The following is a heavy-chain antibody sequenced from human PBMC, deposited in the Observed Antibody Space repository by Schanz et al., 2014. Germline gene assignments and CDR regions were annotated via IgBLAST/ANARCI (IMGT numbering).Heavy chain of an antibody. CDR2: IKQDGSEK. D-gene: IGHD4-17*01. CDR3: ARVLGGDEGLDQ. Sequence: DVQLVESGGCLVQSGGSLRLSCAASGFTFSSYWMSWVRQAPGEGLEWVANIKQDGSEKYYVDSVKGRFTISRDNPKNSLCLQMNSLRAEDTALYYCARVLGGDEGLDQWGQGTLVTVSS. CDR1: GFTFSSYW. J-gene: IGHJ4*02. V-gene: IGHV3-7*01.